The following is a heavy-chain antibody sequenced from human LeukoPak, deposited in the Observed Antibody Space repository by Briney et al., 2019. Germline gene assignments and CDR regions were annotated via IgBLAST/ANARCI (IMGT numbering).Heavy chain of an antibody. CDR3: ARLGQWLVPLDYYYYGMDV. J-gene: IGHJ6*02. CDR2: ISAYNGNT. Sequence: ASVKVSCKASGYTFTSYGISWVRQAPGQGLEWMGWISAYNGNTNHAQKLQGRVTMTTDTSTSTAYMELRSLRSDDTAVYYCARLGQWLVPLDYYYYGMDVWGQGTTVTVSS. CDR1: GYTFTSYG. D-gene: IGHD6-19*01. V-gene: IGHV1-18*01.